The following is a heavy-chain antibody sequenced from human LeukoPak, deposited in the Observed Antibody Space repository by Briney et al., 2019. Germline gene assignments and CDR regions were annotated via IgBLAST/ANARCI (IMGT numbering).Heavy chain of an antibody. CDR1: GASISGGTYY. D-gene: IGHD1-26*01. CDR2: IYYTGST. J-gene: IGHJ4*02. Sequence: SETLSLTCSVSGASISGGTYYWGWIRQPPGKGLEWIGSIYYTGSTYDNPSLKSRVTISVDTSKNQFSLKLSSVTAADTPVYYCARRGGSGRAFDYWGQGTLVTVSS. CDR3: ARRGGSGRAFDY. V-gene: IGHV4-39*01.